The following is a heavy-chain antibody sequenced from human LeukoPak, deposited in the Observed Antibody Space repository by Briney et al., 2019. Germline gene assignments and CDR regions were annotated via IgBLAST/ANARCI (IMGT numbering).Heavy chain of an antibody. J-gene: IGHJ4*02. CDR3: ARDRCSSTSCYRLHSSSWYIFDY. Sequence: GGSLRLSCAASGFTFSSYSMNWVRQAPGKGLEWVSSISSSSSYIYYADSVKGRFTISRDNAKNSLYLQMNSLRAEDTAVYYCARDRCSSTSCYRLHSSSWYIFDYWGQGTLVTVSS. V-gene: IGHV3-21*01. CDR1: GFTFSSYS. D-gene: IGHD2-2*02. CDR2: ISSSSSYI.